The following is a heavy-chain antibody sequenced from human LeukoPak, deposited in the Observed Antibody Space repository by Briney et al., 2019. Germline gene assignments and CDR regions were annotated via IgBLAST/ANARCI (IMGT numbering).Heavy chain of an antibody. Sequence: QSGGSLRLSCAASGFTFSSYAMHWVRQAPGKGLEWVANIKQDGSEKYYVDSVKGRFTISRDNAKNSLYLQMNSLRAEDTAVYYCARDDTYYSGDMYYDRFDYWGQGTLVTVSS. CDR2: IKQDGSEK. J-gene: IGHJ4*02. CDR1: GFTFSSYA. D-gene: IGHD2-15*01. CDR3: ARDDTYYSGDMYYDRFDY. V-gene: IGHV3-7*01.